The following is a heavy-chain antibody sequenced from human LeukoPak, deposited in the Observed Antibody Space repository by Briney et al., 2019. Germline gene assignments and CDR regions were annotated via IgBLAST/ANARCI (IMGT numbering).Heavy chain of an antibody. Sequence: PSETLSLTCTVSGGSISSSSYYWGWIRQPPGKGLEWIGSIYYSGSTYYNPSLKSRVTISVDTSKNQFSLKLSSVTAADTAVYYCASIESSSWYISADYWGQGTLVTVSS. CDR3: ASIESSSWYISADY. CDR2: IYYSGST. V-gene: IGHV4-39*07. J-gene: IGHJ4*02. CDR1: GGSISSSSYY. D-gene: IGHD6-13*01.